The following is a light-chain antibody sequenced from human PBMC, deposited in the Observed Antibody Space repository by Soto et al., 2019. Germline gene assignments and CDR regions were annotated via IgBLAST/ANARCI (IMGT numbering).Light chain of an antibody. CDR1: QTISSW. CDR2: KAS. J-gene: IGKJ1*01. CDR3: QHYNSYSEA. V-gene: IGKV1-5*03. Sequence: DIQLTPSPSTLCGCVGDRVTLTCLASQTISSWLTWYQQKPGKAPKLLIYKASTLKSGVPSRFSGSGSGTEFTLTISSLQPDDFATYYCQHYNSYSEAFGQGTKVDIK.